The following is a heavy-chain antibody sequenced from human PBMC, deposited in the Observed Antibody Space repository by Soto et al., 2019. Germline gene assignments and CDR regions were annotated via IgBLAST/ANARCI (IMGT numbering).Heavy chain of an antibody. V-gene: IGHV4-39*01. CDR2: IYYSGST. CDR1: GGSISSSSYY. D-gene: IGHD1-26*01. J-gene: IGHJ4*02. Sequence: PSETLSLTCTVSGGSISSSSYYWGWIRQPPGKGLEWIGSIYYSGSTYYNPSLKSRVTISVDTSKNQFSLKLSSVTAADTAVYYCARVGATGVLWYWGQGTLVTVSS. CDR3: ARVGATGVLWY.